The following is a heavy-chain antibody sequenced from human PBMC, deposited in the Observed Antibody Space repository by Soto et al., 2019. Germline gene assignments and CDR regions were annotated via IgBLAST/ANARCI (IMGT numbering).Heavy chain of an antibody. CDR3: ATSKLILPWLFDY. CDR1: GFTVSSNY. CDR2: IYSGGST. Sequence: EVQLVESGGGLVQPGGSLRLSCAASGFTVSSNYMSWVRQAPGKGLEWVSVIYSGGSTYYADSVKGGFTISRDDSKNTVVFSKKSLKTEETAVYYFATSKLILPWLFDYWGQGTLVTVSS. D-gene: IGHD1-26*01. V-gene: IGHV3-66*01. J-gene: IGHJ4*02.